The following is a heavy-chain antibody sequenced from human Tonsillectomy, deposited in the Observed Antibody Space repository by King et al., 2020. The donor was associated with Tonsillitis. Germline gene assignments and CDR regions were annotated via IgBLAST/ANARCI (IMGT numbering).Heavy chain of an antibody. D-gene: IGHD6-13*01. V-gene: IGHV3-30*18. Sequence: VQLVESGGGVVQPGRSLRLSCAASGFSFRNYVIHWVRQAPGKGLEWVAIIPYDGSNQYYADSVKGRFTVSRENSKNTLYLQMNSLRVEDTAVYYCAKEIAAAGDSYYSYGMDVWGQGTAVTVSS. CDR3: AKEIAAAGDSYYSYGMDV. CDR1: GFSFRNYV. CDR2: IPYDGSNQ. J-gene: IGHJ6*02.